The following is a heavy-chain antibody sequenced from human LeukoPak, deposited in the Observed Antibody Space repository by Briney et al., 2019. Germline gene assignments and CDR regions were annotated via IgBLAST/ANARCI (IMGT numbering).Heavy chain of an antibody. CDR2: ISYSGST. V-gene: IGHV4-59*12. J-gene: IGHJ4*02. CDR1: GGSISSYY. Sequence: SETLSLTCTVSGGSISSYYWSWIRQPPGKGLEWIGYISYSGSTNYNPSLKSRVTISVDTSKNQFSLKLSSVTAADTAVYYCARDASYDSSGYSNWGQGTLVTVSS. CDR3: ARDASYDSSGYSN. D-gene: IGHD3-22*01.